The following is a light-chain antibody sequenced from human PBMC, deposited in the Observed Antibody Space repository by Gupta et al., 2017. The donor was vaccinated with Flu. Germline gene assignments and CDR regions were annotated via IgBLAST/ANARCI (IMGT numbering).Light chain of an antibody. CDR3: QQDSSYPWT. V-gene: IGKV1-5*03. J-gene: IGKJ1*01. Sequence: PSTPSASVGDIVTITFLSSQSISSWLAWSHEKVGRAPKLLLYKASSLESGVPSRFSGSESGTEFTLTIISLKPADFATYYCQQDSSYPWTFGQGTKVEIK. CDR1: QSISSW. CDR2: KAS.